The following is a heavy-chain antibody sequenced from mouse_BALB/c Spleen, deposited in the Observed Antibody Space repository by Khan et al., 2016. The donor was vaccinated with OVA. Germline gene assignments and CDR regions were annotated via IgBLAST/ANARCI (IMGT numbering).Heavy chain of an antibody. Sequence: QVQLQQSGAELAKPGASVKMSCKASGHTFSNYWIHSAKQRPGQGLEWIGYINPRSGYTYYNQTFNDKATLTPDKSSSTAYVQLSSLTSEDSAVYYCERDRIDYRGQGTTRTVSS. V-gene: IGHV1-7*01. CDR1: GHTFSNYW. CDR3: ERDRIDY. CDR2: INPRSGYT. J-gene: IGHJ2*01.